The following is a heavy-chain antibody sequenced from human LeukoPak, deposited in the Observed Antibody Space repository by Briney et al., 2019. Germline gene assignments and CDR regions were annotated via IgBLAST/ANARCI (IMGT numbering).Heavy chain of an antibody. J-gene: IGHJ5*02. CDR2: INPSGGST. Sequence: ASVKVSCKASGYTFTSYYMHWVRQAPGQGLEWMGIINPSGGSTSYAQKFQGRVTMTRDTSTSTVYMELSSLRSEDTAVYYCARESLVVVVAGGVNWFDPWGQGTLVTVSS. D-gene: IGHD2-15*01. CDR1: GYTFTSYY. V-gene: IGHV1-46*01. CDR3: ARESLVVVVAGGVNWFDP.